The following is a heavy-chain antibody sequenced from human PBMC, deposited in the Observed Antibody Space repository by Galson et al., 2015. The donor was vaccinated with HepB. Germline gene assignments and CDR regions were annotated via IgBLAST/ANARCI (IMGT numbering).Heavy chain of an antibody. CDR3: ARERGAGWYEGNDY. J-gene: IGHJ4*02. Sequence: SLRLSCAASGFTFSSYSIHWVREAPGKGLEWVAIISHDGRNTYYAYSVKGRFTISRDNSRNTRYLQMNGLRSDETAVYYCARERGAGWYEGNDYWGQGTLVVVSS. CDR2: ISHDGRNT. D-gene: IGHD6-19*01. V-gene: IGHV3-30*04. CDR1: GFTFSSYS.